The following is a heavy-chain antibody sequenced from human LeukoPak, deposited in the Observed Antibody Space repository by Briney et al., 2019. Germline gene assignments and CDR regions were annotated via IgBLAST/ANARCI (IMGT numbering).Heavy chain of an antibody. CDR2: ISGRGGNR. V-gene: IGHV3-23*01. CDR1: GFTFSSYA. CDR3: ANEDRRFWSGYYQSVV. Sequence: GGSLRLSCAAWGFTFSSYAMSWVGEAPGGGGEWGSAISGRGGNRYYADYVKGRFTISRDNSKTSLYLQMNSLRAEDTAVYYCANEDRRFWSGYYQSVVWGKGTPVTVSS. J-gene: IGHJ6*04. D-gene: IGHD3-3*01.